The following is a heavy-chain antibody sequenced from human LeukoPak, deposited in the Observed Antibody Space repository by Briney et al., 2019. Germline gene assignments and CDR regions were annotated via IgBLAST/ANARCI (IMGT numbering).Heavy chain of an antibody. CDR1: GITFSSYW. D-gene: IGHD6-13*01. Sequence: GGSLRLSCAAAGITFSSYWMSWVRQAPGKGLEWVANIKQDGSEKHYVDSVKGRFTISRDNAKNSLYLQMNSLRAEDTAVYYCAGVSQQLRPYYWGRGTLVTASS. V-gene: IGHV3-7*01. J-gene: IGHJ4*01. CDR3: AGVSQQLRPYY. CDR2: IKQDGSEK.